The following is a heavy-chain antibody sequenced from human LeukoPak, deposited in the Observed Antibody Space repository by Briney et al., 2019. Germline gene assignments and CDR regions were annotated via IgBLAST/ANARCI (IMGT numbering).Heavy chain of an antibody. CDR1: GFTFSSYS. CDR2: ISSSSSTI. CDR3: ARDRHKYNYDSGGYPPY. V-gene: IGHV3-48*01. J-gene: IGHJ4*02. Sequence: GGSLRLSCAASGFTFSSYSMLWVRQAPGKGLGWVSYISSSSSTIYYADSVKGRFTISRDNAKNSLYPQMNTLRAEDTAVYYCARDRHKYNYDSGGYPPYWGQGTLVTVSS. D-gene: IGHD3-22*01.